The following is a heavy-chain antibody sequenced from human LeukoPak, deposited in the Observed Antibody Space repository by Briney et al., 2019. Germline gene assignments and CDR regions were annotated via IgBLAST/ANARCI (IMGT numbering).Heavy chain of an antibody. J-gene: IGHJ4*02. CDR2: IYYSGST. CDR3: ARESSYYDSSGYFDY. CDR1: GGSFSGYY. D-gene: IGHD3-22*01. Sequence: SETLSLTCAVYGGSFSGYYWSWIRQPPGKGLEWIGYIYYSGSTNYNPSLKSRVTISVDTSKNQFSLKLSSVTAADTAVYYCARESSYYDSSGYFDYWGQGTLVTVSS. V-gene: IGHV4-59*01.